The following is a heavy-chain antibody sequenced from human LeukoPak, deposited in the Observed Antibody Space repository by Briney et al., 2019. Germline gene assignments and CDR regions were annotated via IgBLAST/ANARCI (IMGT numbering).Heavy chain of an antibody. V-gene: IGHV3-15*01. CDR1: GFTFSNAW. D-gene: IGHD3-22*01. CDR2: IKSKTDGGTT. Sequence: PGGSLRLSCAASGFTFSNAWMSWVRQAPGKGLEWVGRIKSKTDGGTTDYAAPVKGRFTTSRDDSKNTLYLQMNSLKTEDTAVYYCTTDPDYYDSSGYSDYWGQGTLVTVSS. J-gene: IGHJ4*02. CDR3: TTDPDYYDSSGYSDY.